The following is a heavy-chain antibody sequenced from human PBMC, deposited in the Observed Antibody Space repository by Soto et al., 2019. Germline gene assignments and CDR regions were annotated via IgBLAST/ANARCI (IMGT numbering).Heavy chain of an antibody. CDR1: GLTFGSRA. Sequence: GGSLRLSCVASGLTFGSRAMSRVRQAPGEGLQWVSTITDTSGDAKYADSVRGRFVISRDNSKKTLYLQMTSLTAEDSAMYFCARGSTDSYPGSRIFDFWGRGTLVTVSS. CDR3: ARGSTDSYPGSRIFDF. CDR2: ITDTSGDA. J-gene: IGHJ4*02. D-gene: IGHD3-10*01. V-gene: IGHV3-23*01.